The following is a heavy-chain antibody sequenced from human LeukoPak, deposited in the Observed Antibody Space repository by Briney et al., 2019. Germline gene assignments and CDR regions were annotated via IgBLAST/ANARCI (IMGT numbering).Heavy chain of an antibody. Sequence: SETLSLTCSVTGSSIRSGYYWGWIRQPPGKGLEWIGSINHSGSTYYNPSLKSRATISVDMSKNQFSLKLNSVTAADTAVYYCVRDYNWNDFYGDYRYFHHWGRGTLVTVSS. J-gene: IGHJ1*01. V-gene: IGHV4-38-2*02. CDR3: VRDYNWNDFYGDYRYFHH. CDR2: INHSGST. CDR1: GSSIRSGYY. D-gene: IGHD4-17*01.